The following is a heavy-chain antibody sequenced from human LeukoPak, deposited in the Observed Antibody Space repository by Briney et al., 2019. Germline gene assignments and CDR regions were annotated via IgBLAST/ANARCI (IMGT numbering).Heavy chain of an antibody. V-gene: IGHV1-46*01. Sequence: GASVKVSCKASGYTFTSYYMHWVRQAPGQGLEWMGIINPSGGSTSYAQKFQGRVTMTRDTSTSTVYMELSSQRSEDTAVYNCARDGAEPPSNCSSTSCYVGWFDPWGQGTLVTVSS. CDR3: ARDGAEPPSNCSSTSCYVGWFDP. CDR1: GYTFTSYY. CDR2: INPSGGST. D-gene: IGHD2-2*01. J-gene: IGHJ5*02.